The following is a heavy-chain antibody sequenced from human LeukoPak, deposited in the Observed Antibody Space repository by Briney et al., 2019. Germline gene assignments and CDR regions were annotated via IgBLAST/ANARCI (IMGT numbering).Heavy chain of an antibody. D-gene: IGHD2-21*02. J-gene: IGHJ4*02. CDR3: ARDLTARTSG. CDR1: GFPFSSYE. CDR2: ISSSGNTI. Sequence: GGSVRLSCAACGFPFSSYEMKWVRQAPGKALEWVSYISSSGNTIYYADSVKGRFTISRDNAKNSLYLQMNSLRAEDTAVYYCARDLTARTSGWGQGTLVTVSS. V-gene: IGHV3-48*03.